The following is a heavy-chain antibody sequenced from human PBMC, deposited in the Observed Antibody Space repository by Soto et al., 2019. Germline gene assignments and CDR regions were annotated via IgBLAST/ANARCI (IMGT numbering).Heavy chain of an antibody. CDR1: GFTFTSSA. J-gene: IGHJ4*02. CDR2: IVVGSGNT. V-gene: IGHV1-58*01. D-gene: IGHD1-1*01. Sequence: SVKVSCKASGFTFTSSAVQWVRQARGQRLEWIGWIVVGSGNTNYAQKFQERVTITRDMSTSTAYMELRSLRSDDTAVYYCARVQSGLHTVFDYWGQGTLVTVSS. CDR3: ARVQSGLHTVFDY.